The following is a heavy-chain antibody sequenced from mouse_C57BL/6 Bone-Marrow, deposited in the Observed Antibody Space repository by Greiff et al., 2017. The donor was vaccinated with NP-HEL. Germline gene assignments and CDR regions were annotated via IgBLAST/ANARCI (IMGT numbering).Heavy chain of an antibody. CDR3: ARGGVYGSSPYFDY. CDR1: GYTFTSYW. CDR2: IYPSDSET. J-gene: IGHJ2*01. Sequence: QVQLQQPGAELVRPGSSVKLSCKASGYTFTSYWMDWVKQRPGQGLEWIGNIYPSDSETHYNQKFKDKATLTVDKSSSTAYMQLSSLTSEDSAVYYCARGGVYGSSPYFDYWGQGTTLTVSS. V-gene: IGHV1-61*01. D-gene: IGHD1-1*01.